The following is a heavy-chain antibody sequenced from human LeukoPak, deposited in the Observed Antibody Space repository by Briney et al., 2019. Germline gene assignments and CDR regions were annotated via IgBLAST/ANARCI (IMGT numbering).Heavy chain of an antibody. J-gene: IGHJ1*01. V-gene: IGHV1-2*02. CDR2: TNPNSGGT. CDR3: ARGGRRDKYFQH. Sequence: ASVKVSCKASGYSFTGYYMHWVRQAPGQGLEWMGWTNPNSGGTNYAQKFQGRVTMTRDTSISTAYMELRSLRSDDTAVYYCARGGRRDKYFQHWGQGTLVTVSS. D-gene: IGHD3-16*01. CDR1: GYSFTGYY.